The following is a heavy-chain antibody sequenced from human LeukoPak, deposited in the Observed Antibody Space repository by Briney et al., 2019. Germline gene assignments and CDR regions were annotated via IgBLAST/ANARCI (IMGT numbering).Heavy chain of an antibody. J-gene: IGHJ4*02. CDR3: ARVGVNWDL. CDR1: GGSISSYY. Sequence: PSETLSLTCTVSGGSISSYYWSWIRQPPGKGLEWIGYIYHSGSTYYNPSLKSRVTISVDRSKNQFSLKLSSVTAADTAVYYCARVGVNWDLWGQGTLVTVSS. D-gene: IGHD7-27*01. CDR2: IYHSGST. V-gene: IGHV4-59*12.